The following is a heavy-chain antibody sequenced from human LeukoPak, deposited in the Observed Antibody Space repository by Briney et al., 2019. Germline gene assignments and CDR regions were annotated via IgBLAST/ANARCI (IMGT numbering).Heavy chain of an antibody. J-gene: IGHJ4*02. CDR3: AKGLGYYFDY. Sequence: GGSLRLSCAASGFTFSSYGMHWVCQAPGKGLEWVAFIRYDGTYKFYSDSVKGRFTISRDNSKNTLYLQMNSLKPEDAAVYYCAKGLGYYFDYWGQGTLVTVSS. CDR1: GFTFSSYG. D-gene: IGHD5/OR15-5a*01. CDR2: IRYDGTYK. V-gene: IGHV3-30*02.